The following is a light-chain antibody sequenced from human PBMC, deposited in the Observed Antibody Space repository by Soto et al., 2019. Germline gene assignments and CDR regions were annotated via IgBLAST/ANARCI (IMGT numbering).Light chain of an antibody. Sequence: QSVLTQPASVSGSPGQSITISCTGTSSDVGSYNLVSWYQQHPGKAPKLMIYEVSKRPSGVSNRLSGSKPGNTASLTISGLQAEDEADYYCCSYAGSSTFYVFGTGTKVTVL. CDR1: SSDVGSYNL. CDR2: EVS. CDR3: CSYAGSSTFYV. J-gene: IGLJ1*01. V-gene: IGLV2-23*02.